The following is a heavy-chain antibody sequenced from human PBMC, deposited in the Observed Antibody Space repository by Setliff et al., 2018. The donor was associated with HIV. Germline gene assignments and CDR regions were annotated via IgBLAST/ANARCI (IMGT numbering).Heavy chain of an antibody. J-gene: IGHJ5*02. Sequence: GGSLRLSCAASGFTFSRYAMSWVRQAPGKGLEWVSSISGSGGSTYYAESVKGRFTISRDNSKNKLYLQMNSLRPEDTAVYYCAKTDSSSWLNPYNWFDPWGQVTLVTVSS. V-gene: IGHV3-23*01. CDR2: ISGSGGST. CDR1: GFTFSRYA. CDR3: AKTDSSSWLNPYNWFDP. D-gene: IGHD6-13*01.